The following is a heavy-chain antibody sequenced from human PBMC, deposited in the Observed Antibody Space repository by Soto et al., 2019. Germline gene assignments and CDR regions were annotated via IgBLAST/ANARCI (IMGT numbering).Heavy chain of an antibody. V-gene: IGHV3-53*01. CDR2: IYSGGST. CDR3: ARYKIYYYDSSGYHNGDAFDI. CDR1: GFTVSSNY. D-gene: IGHD3-22*01. Sequence: LRLSCAASGFTVSSNYMSWVRQAPGKGLEWVSVIYSGGSTYYADSVKGRFTISRDNSKNTLYLQMNSLRAEDTAVYYCARYKIYYYDSSGYHNGDAFDIWGQGTMVTVSS. J-gene: IGHJ3*02.